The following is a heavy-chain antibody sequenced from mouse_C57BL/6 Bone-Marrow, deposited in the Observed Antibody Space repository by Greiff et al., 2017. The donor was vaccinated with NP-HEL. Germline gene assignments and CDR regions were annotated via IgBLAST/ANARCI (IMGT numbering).Heavy chain of an antibody. V-gene: IGHV1-78*01. J-gene: IGHJ2*01. D-gene: IGHD2-4*01. CDR2: IYPSDGST. CDR3: ATLYYDYEGVDY. CDR1: GYTFTDHT. Sequence: VQLQQSDAELVKPGASVKISCKVSGYTFTDHTIHWMKQRPEQGLEWIGYIYPSDGSTKYNEKFKGKATLTADKSSSTAYMQLNSLTSEDSAVYFCATLYYDYEGVDYWGQGTTLTVSS.